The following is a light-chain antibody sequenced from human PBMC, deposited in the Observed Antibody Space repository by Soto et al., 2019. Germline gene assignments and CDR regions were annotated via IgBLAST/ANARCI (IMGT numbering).Light chain of an antibody. V-gene: IGKV3-11*01. Sequence: EIVLTQSPDTLSLSPGERATLSCRASQSVSSYFAWYQQKPGQAPRLLIYDASHRATGIPARFSGSGSGTDFTLTISSLEAHDFAIYYCQQRANWPVTFGQGTRVDIK. J-gene: IGKJ1*01. CDR1: QSVSSY. CDR2: DAS. CDR3: QQRANWPVT.